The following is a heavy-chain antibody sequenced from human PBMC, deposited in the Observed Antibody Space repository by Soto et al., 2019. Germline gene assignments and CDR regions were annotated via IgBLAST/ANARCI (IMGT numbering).Heavy chain of an antibody. D-gene: IGHD6-19*01. J-gene: IGHJ4*02. V-gene: IGHV3-48*03. CDR3: ARGQYSSGGGYFDY. CDR1: GFTFSSYE. Sequence: EVQLVESGGGLVQPGGSLRLSCAASGFTFSSYEMNWVRQAPGKGLEWVSYISSSGSTIYYADSVKGRFTISRDNAKNSLELQMKSRRAEDTAVYYWARGQYSSGGGYFDYWGQETLVTVSS. CDR2: ISSSGSTI.